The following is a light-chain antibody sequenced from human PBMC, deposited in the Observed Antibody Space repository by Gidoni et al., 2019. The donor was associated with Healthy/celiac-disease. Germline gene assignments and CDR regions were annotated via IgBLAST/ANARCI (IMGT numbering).Light chain of an antibody. J-gene: IGKJ5*01. V-gene: IGKV3-20*01. CDR3: QKYGSSIT. CDR2: GAS. Sequence: SLLTQSPSTLSLAPGERATLSCRASRSFSSSYLAWYQQKPGQAPRLLIYGASSRATGIPDRFSGSGSGTDFTLTISRLEPEDFAVYYWQKYGSSITFGQGTRLEIK. CDR1: RSFSSSY.